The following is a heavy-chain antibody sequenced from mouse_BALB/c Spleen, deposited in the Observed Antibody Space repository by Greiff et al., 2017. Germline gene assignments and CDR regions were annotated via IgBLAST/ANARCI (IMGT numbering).Heavy chain of an antibody. CDR2: IYPGNVNT. J-gene: IGHJ4*01. V-gene: IGHV1S56*01. Sequence: QVQLQQSGAELVKPGASVKLSCKASGYTFTSYYMYWVKQRPGQGLEWIGWIYPGNVNTKYNEKFKGKATLTADKSSSTAYMQLSSLTSEDSAVYFCARGGDYGAMDYWGQGTSVTVSS. CDR1: GYTFTSYY. CDR3: ARGGDYGAMDY.